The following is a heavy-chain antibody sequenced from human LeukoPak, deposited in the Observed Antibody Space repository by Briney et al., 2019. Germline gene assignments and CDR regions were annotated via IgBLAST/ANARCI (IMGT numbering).Heavy chain of an antibody. Sequence: SETLSLTCTVSGGSISSYYWSWIRQPPGKGLEWIGYIYYSGSTNYNPSLKSRVTISVDTSKNQFSLKLSSVTAADTAVYYCARDKRGLVDYWGQGTLVTVSS. CDR3: ARDKRGLVDY. V-gene: IGHV4-59*01. D-gene: IGHD2-21*01. CDR1: GGSISSYY. J-gene: IGHJ4*02. CDR2: IYYSGST.